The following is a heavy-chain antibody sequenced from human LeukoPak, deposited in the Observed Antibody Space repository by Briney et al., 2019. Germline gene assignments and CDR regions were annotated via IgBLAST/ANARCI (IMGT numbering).Heavy chain of an antibody. CDR1: GFTFSDYY. Sequence: GGSLRLSCAASGFTFSDYYMSWIRQAPGKGLEWVSYISSSGSTIYYADSVKGRFTISRDNAKNSLYLQMNSLRAEDTAVYYCASSYYYDSSGYPDGMDVWGQGTTVTVSS. CDR2: ISSSGSTI. J-gene: IGHJ6*02. D-gene: IGHD3-22*01. CDR3: ASSYYYDSSGYPDGMDV. V-gene: IGHV3-11*01.